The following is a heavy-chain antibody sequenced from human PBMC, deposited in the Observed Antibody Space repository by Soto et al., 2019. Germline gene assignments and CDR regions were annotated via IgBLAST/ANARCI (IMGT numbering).Heavy chain of an antibody. J-gene: IGHJ6*02. CDR1: GFTFSDYY. CDR2: IYSGGST. CDR3: AARSDVLGGYYGIDV. V-gene: IGHV3-66*01. Sequence: PGGSLRLSCAASGFTFSDYYMSWIRQAPGKGLEWVSVIYSGGSTYYADSVKGRFTLSRDGNSKNTVYLQMNSLRAEDTAVYYCAARSDVLGGYYGIDVWGQGTTVTVSS.